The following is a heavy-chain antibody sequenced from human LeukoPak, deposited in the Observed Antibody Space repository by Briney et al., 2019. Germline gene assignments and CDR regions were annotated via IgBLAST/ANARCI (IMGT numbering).Heavy chain of an antibody. CDR2: IYTSGST. V-gene: IGHV4-61*02. J-gene: IGHJ6*03. CDR3: ARAQYDYGSGSYYYYYYMDV. D-gene: IGHD3-10*01. Sequence: SQTLSLTCTVSGGSISSGSYYWSWIRQPAGKGLEWIGRIYTSGSTNYNPSLKSRVTISVDTSKNQFSLKLSSVTAADTAVYYCARAQYDYGSGSYYYYYYMDVWGKGTTVTVPS. CDR1: GGSISSGSYY.